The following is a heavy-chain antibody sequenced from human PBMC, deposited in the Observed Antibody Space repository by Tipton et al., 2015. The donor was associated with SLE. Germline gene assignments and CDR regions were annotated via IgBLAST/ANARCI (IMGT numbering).Heavy chain of an antibody. CDR3: ARDKVIRTIYSNYYYFDL. J-gene: IGHJ2*01. CDR1: GDSFTIHY. V-gene: IGHV4-59*11. D-gene: IGHD4-11*01. CDR2: IDYTGKT. Sequence: TLSLTCTVSGDSFTIHYWGYIRQPPGKGLEWIGHIDYTGKTDYNLSLKTRVTITVDPSKNQFSLNLGSVTAADTAIYYCARDKVIRTIYSNYYYFDLWGRGTLVTVSS.